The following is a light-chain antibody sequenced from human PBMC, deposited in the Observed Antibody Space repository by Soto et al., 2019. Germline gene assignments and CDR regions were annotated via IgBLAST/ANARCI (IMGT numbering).Light chain of an antibody. Sequence: DIQMTQSPSPLSASVGDRVTITCRASQRMSGFLAWYQQKPGKAPQLLISDASSLESGVPSRFSGGGSGTAFTLTISSLQPEDFATYYCQHYSSNSGTFGPGTKVEIK. CDR1: QRMSGF. J-gene: IGKJ1*01. V-gene: IGKV1-5*01. CDR3: QHYSSNSGT. CDR2: DAS.